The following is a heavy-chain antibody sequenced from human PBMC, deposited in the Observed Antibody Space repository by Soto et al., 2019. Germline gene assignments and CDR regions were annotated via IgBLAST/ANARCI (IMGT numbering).Heavy chain of an antibody. CDR1: GGSISSSNW. D-gene: IGHD3-22*01. CDR3: ARVSYYDSSGYTPDYYYYGMDV. V-gene: IGHV4-4*02. Sequence: SETLSLTCAVSGGSISSSNWWSWVRQPPGKGLEWIGEIYHSGSTNYNPSLKSRVTISVDKSKNQFSLKLSSVTAADTAVYYCARVSYYDSSGYTPDYYYYGMDVWGQGTTVTVSS. J-gene: IGHJ6*02. CDR2: IYHSGST.